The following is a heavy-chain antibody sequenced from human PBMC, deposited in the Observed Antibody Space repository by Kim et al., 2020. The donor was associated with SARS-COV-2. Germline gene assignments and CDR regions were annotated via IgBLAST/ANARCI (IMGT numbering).Heavy chain of an antibody. D-gene: IGHD1-1*01. Sequence: GGSLRLSCAASGFTFSSYWMSWVRQAPGKGLEWVANIKQDGSEKYYVDSVKGRFTISRDNAKNSLYLQMNSLRAEDTAVYYCVAAPGRYYFDYWGQGTLVTVSS. V-gene: IGHV3-7*03. CDR2: IKQDGSEK. J-gene: IGHJ4*02. CDR3: VAAPGRYYFDY. CDR1: GFTFSSYW.